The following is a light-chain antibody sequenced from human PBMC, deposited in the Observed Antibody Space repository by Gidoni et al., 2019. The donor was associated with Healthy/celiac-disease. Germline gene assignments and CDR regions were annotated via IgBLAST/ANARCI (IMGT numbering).Light chain of an antibody. Sequence: EIVLTQSPATLSLSPGERATLSCRASQSVSSYLAWYQQKPGQAPRLLIYDASNRATGIPARFSGSGSGTDFTLTISRLAPEDFAVYSCQQRSNWPPYTFGQGTKLEIK. J-gene: IGKJ2*01. CDR2: DAS. CDR1: QSVSSY. V-gene: IGKV3-11*01. CDR3: QQRSNWPPYT.